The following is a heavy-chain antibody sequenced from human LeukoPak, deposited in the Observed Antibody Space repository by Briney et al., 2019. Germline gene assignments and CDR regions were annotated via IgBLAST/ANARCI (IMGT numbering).Heavy chain of an antibody. V-gene: IGHV5-51*01. J-gene: IGHJ4*02. CDR3: GRSKGFSYANYFDY. D-gene: IGHD3-16*01. Sequence: GESLKISCMGSGYKFDTYWIGWVRQMPGKGLEWMGVIYAGDSDTRYSPSFRGQVTISADKSISTAYLQWSSLKASDTAMYYCGRSKGFSYANYFDYWGQGTLVTVSS. CDR1: GYKFDTYW. CDR2: IYAGDSDT.